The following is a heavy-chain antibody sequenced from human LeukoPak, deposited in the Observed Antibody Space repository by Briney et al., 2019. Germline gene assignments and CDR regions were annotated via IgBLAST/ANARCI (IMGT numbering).Heavy chain of an antibody. CDR2: ISSSSRYI. J-gene: IGHJ4*02. CDR1: GFTFSSYS. CDR3: AGQYYDYVWGSYRLDY. D-gene: IGHD3-16*02. Sequence: GGSLRLSCAASGFTFSSYSMNWVRQAPGKGLEWVSSISSSSRYIYYADSVKGRFTISRDNAKNSLYLQMNSLRAEDTAVYYCAGQYYDYVWGSYRLDYWGQGTLVTVSS. V-gene: IGHV3-21*01.